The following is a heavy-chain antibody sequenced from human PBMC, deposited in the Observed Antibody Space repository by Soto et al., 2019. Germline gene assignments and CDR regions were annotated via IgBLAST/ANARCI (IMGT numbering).Heavy chain of an antibody. CDR3: ARGGSSEWEDNWFDP. J-gene: IGHJ5*02. CDR2: IYYSGST. V-gene: IGHV4-61*01. Sequence: NPSETLSLTCTVSGGSVSSGSYYWSWIRQPPGKGLEWIGYIYYSGSTNYNPSLKSRVTISVDTSKNQFSLKLSSVTAADTAVYYCARGGSSEWEDNWFDPWGQGTLVTVSS. D-gene: IGHD1-26*01. CDR1: GGSVSSGSYY.